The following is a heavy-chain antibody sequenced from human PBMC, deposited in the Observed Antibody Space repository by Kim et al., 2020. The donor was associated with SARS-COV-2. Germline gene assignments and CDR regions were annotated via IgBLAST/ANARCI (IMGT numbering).Heavy chain of an antibody. CDR1: GFTFSSYA. D-gene: IGHD3-3*01. CDR3: AKDPYYNFWSGYYFDY. J-gene: IGHJ4*02. Sequence: GGSLRLSCAASGFTFSSYAMSWVRQAPGKGLEWVSAISGSGGSTYYADSVKGRFTISRDNSKNTLYLQMNSLRAEDTAVYYCAKDPYYNFWSGYYFDYWGQGTLVTVSS. V-gene: IGHV3-23*01. CDR2: ISGSGGST.